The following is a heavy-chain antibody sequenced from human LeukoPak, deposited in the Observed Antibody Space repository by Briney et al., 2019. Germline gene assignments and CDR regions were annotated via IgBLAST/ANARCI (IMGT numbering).Heavy chain of an antibody. CDR3: AREGYSSSWTDY. CDR1: GGTFSSYA. J-gene: IGHJ4*02. CDR2: IIPILGIA. V-gene: IGHV1-69*04. Sequence: SVKVSCKASGGTFSSYAISWVRQAPGQGLEWMGRIIPILGIANYAQKFQGRVTITSDKSTSTAYMELSSLRSEDTAVYYCAREGYSSSWTDYWGQGTLVTVSS. D-gene: IGHD6-13*01.